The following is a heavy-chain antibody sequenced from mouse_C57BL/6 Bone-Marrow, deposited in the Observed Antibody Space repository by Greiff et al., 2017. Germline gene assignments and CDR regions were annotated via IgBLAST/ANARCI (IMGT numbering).Heavy chain of an antibody. J-gene: IGHJ4*01. CDR3: ARRDDYDDYYAMDY. CDR1: GFTFSSYG. CDR2: ISSGGSYT. V-gene: IGHV5-6*02. D-gene: IGHD2-4*01. Sequence: EVKLMESGGDLVKPGGSLKLSCAASGFTFSSYGMSWVRQTPDKRLEWVATISSGGSYTYYPDSVKGRFTISRDNAKNTLYLQMSSLKTEDTAMYDCARRDDYDDYYAMDYWGQGTSVTVSS.